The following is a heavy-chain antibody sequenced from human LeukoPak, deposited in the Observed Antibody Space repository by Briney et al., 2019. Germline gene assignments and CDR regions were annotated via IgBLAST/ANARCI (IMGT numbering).Heavy chain of an antibody. CDR2: IYYSGST. V-gene: IGHV4-39*01. D-gene: IGHD6-19*01. CDR1: GGSISSSSYY. CDR3: ARQGVAGIY. Sequence: TASETLSLTCTVSGGSISSSSYYWGWIRQPPGKGLEWIGSIYYSGSTYYNPSLKSRVTISVDTSKNQFSLKLSSVTAADTAVYYCARQGVAGIYWGQGTLVTVSS. J-gene: IGHJ4*02.